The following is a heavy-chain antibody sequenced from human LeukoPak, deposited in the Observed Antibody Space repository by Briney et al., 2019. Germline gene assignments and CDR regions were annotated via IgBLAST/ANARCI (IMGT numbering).Heavy chain of an antibody. CDR2: ISSSGSTI. J-gene: IGHJ4*02. V-gene: IGHV3-48*04. D-gene: IGHD6-13*01. CDR3: ARDSIAAAGTDY. CDR1: GFTFDDYT. Sequence: PGGSLRLSCAASGFTFDDYTMHWVRQAPGKGLEWVSYISSSGSTIYYADSVKGRFTISRDNAKNSLYLQMNSLRAEDTAVYYCARDSIAAAGTDYWGQGTLVTVSS.